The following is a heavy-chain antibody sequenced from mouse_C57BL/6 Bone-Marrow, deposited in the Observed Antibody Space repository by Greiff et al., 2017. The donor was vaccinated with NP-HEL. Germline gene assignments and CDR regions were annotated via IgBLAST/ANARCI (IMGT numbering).Heavy chain of an antibody. V-gene: IGHV1-55*01. J-gene: IGHJ1*03. CDR2: IYPGSGST. D-gene: IGHD1-1*01. CDR3: ARSDYYGSSLFDV. CDR1: GYTFTSYW. Sequence: QVQLQQPGAELVKPGASVKLSCKASGYTFTSYWITWVKQRPGQGLEWIGDIYPGSGSTNYNEKFKSKATLTVDTSSSTAYMQLSSLTSEDSAVYYCARSDYYGSSLFDVWGTGTTVTVSS.